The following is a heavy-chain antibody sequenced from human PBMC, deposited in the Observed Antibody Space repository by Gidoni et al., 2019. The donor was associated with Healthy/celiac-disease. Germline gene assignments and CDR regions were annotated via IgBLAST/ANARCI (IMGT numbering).Heavy chain of an antibody. CDR3: ARGEGAARPEYFQH. J-gene: IGHJ1*01. D-gene: IGHD6-6*01. V-gene: IGHV4-34*01. Sequence: QVQLQQWGAGLLKPSETLSLNCAVYGGSFSGYYWSWIRQPPGKGLEWIGEINHSGSTNSNPSLKSRVTISVDTSKNQFSLKLSSVTAADTAVYYCARGEGAARPEYFQHWGQGTLVTVSS. CDR1: GGSFSGYY. CDR2: INHSGST.